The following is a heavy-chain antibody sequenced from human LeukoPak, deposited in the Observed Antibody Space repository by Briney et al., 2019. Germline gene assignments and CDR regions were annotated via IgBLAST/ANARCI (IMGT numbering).Heavy chain of an antibody. V-gene: IGHV1-24*01. D-gene: IGHD6-13*01. J-gene: IGHJ4*02. Sequence: GASVKVSCKVSGYTLTELSMHWVRQAPGKGLEWMGGFDPEDGETIYAQKFQGRVTMTRNTSISTAYMELSSLRSEDTAVYYCARGQAAADYWGQGTLVTVSS. CDR1: GYTLTELS. CDR3: ARGQAAADY. CDR2: FDPEDGET.